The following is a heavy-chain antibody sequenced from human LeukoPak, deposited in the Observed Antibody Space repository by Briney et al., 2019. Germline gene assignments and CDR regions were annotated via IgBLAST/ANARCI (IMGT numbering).Heavy chain of an antibody. D-gene: IGHD6-19*01. CDR2: ISFDGRDE. CDR3: AKDGGYSSTSNYYYGMNV. CDR1: GFTFSSYG. J-gene: IGHJ6*02. Sequence: GGSLRLSCAASGFTFSSYGMHWVRQAPGKGLEWVTVISFDGRDEYYADSVKGRFTISGDNSKNTVVLQMNSLRVEDTAVYYCAKDGGYSSTSNYYYGMNVWGQGTTVTVSS. V-gene: IGHV3-30*18.